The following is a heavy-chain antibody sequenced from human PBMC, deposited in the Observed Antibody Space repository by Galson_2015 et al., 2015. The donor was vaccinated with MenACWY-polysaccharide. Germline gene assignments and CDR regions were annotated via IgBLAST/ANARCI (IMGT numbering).Heavy chain of an antibody. J-gene: IGHJ5*02. D-gene: IGHD2-15*01. CDR3: AHRGGYCSGGTCWRWFDP. CDR1: GFSLSTSEVG. CDR2: IYWNDDK. Sequence: PALVKPTQTLTLTCTFSGFSLSTSEVGVGWIRQPPGKALEWLAVIYWNDDKRCSPSLKSRLTITKDTSKNQVVLTMTNMDPVDTATYYCAHRGGYCSGGTCWRWFDPWGQGTLVTVSS. V-gene: IGHV2-5*01.